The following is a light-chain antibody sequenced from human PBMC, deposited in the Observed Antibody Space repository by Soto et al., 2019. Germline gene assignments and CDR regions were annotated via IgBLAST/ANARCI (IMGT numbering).Light chain of an antibody. CDR3: QQYNNWPRT. J-gene: IGKJ3*01. V-gene: IGKV3-15*01. CDR1: QSVSSSY. CDR2: GAS. Sequence: EIVMTQSPATLSVSPGERATLSCRASQSVSSSYFAWYQQKPGQAPRLLIYGASTRATGIPARFSGSGSGTEFTLTISSLQSEDFAVYYCQQYNNWPRTFGPGTKVDIK.